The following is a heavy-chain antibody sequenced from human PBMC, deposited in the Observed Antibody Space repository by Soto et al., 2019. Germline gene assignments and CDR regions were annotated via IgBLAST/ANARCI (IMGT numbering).Heavy chain of an antibody. J-gene: IGHJ4*02. CDR1: GGTLSSYA. CDR2: IIPICGTA. D-gene: IGHD1-7*01. Sequence: QVQLVQSGAEVKKPGSSVKVSCKASGGTLSSYAISWVRQAPGQGLEWMGGIIPICGTANYAQKFQGRVTITADESTSTAYMELSSLRSEDTAVYYCAGFLRPGTHQPNHDYWGQGTLVTVSS. CDR3: AGFLRPGTHQPNHDY. V-gene: IGHV1-69*01.